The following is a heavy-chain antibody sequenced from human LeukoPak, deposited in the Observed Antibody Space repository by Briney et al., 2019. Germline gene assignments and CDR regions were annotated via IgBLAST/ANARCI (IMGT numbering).Heavy chain of an antibody. V-gene: IGHV4-39*01. J-gene: IGHJ5*02. CDR3: ARGRGLLWFGGNPSRYNWFDP. CDR2: VHQRGNT. Sequence: SETLSLTCTVSGDSFVNEMFYWAWIRQPPGRGLQWIASVHQRGNTYDNASLKSRVIISLDTSKSQFFLTLTSVTAADVAVYYCARGRGLLWFGGNPSRYNWFDPWGQGTLVTVSS. D-gene: IGHD3-10*01. CDR1: GDSFVNEMFY.